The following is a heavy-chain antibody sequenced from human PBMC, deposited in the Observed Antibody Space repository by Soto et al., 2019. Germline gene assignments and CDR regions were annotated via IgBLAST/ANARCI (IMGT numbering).Heavy chain of an antibody. Sequence: GESLKISCKGSGYSFTSYWISWVRQMPGKGLEWMGRIDPSDSYTNYSPSFQGHVTISADKSISTAYLQWSSLKASDTAMYYCATAGIPGYYYYGMDVWGQGTTFTVSS. CDR3: ATAGIPGYYYYGMDV. CDR1: GYSFTSYW. V-gene: IGHV5-10-1*01. J-gene: IGHJ6*02. D-gene: IGHD1-20*01. CDR2: IDPSDSYT.